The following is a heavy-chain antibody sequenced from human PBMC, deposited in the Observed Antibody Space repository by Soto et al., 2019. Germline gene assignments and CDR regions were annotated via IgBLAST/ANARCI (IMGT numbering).Heavy chain of an antibody. Sequence: ALRLSCAASGFTFSSYAMHWVRQAPGKGLEWVAVISYDGINKYYTDSVKGRFTISRDNSKNTLYLQMNSLRAEDTAVYYCARDMDTSSHYDWLDPWGQGTLVTVSS. CDR3: ARDMDTSSHYDWLDP. CDR2: ISYDGINK. CDR1: GFTFSSYA. J-gene: IGHJ5*02. V-gene: IGHV3-30-3*01. D-gene: IGHD5-18*01.